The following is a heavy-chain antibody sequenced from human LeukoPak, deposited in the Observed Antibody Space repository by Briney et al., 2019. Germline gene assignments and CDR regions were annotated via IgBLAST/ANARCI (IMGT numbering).Heavy chain of an antibody. D-gene: IGHD7-27*01. CDR2: IYHSGST. Sequence: SETLSLTCAVSGYSISSGYYWGWIRQPPGKGLEWMGSIYHSGSTYYNPSLKSRVTISVDTSKNQFSLKLSSVTAADTAVYYCARQETGDLSYYYYYMDVWGKGTTVTVSS. CDR1: GYSISSGYY. J-gene: IGHJ6*03. CDR3: ARQETGDLSYYYYYMDV. V-gene: IGHV4-38-2*01.